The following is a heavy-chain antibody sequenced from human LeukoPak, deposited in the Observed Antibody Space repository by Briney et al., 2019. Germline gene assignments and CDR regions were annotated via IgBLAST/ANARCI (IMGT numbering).Heavy chain of an antibody. D-gene: IGHD3-3*02. J-gene: IGHJ6*03. Sequence: GRSLRLSCAASGFTFSSYAMHWVRQAPGKGLEWVAVISYDGSNKYYADSVKGRFTISRDNSKNTLYLQMNSLRAEDAAVYYCARHLVLYYYYYMDVWGKGTTVTISS. CDR2: ISYDGSNK. CDR3: ARHLVLYYYYYMDV. CDR1: GFTFSSYA. V-gene: IGHV3-30*04.